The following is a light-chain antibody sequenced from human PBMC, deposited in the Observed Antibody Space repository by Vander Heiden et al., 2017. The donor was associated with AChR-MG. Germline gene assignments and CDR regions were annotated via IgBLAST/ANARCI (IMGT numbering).Light chain of an antibody. CDR3: QQYNDWPIT. CDR2: GAS. CDR1: QSLSNN. Sequence: EIVITQSPATLSVSPGERATLSCRASQSLSNNLAWYQQKPGQAPRLLISGASTRATGIPARFSGSGSGTEFTLTISSLQSEDFAVYYCQQYNDWPITFGLGTRLEIK. J-gene: IGKJ5*01. V-gene: IGKV3-15*01.